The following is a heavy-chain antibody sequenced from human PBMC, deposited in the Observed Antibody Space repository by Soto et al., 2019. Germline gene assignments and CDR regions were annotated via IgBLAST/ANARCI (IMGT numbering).Heavy chain of an antibody. D-gene: IGHD5-12*01. J-gene: IGHJ6*03. V-gene: IGHV1-2*04. CDR3: ARESGGATATLDYYYFYMDV. Sequence: QVQLVQSGAKVRKPGASVTVSCRSSGDSFNDYYIHWVRQAPGQGFEWMGWINPNGGVTKYAQKFQGWVSMTGDTSIRTVYMQLSRLRSDDTAVYYCARESGGATATLDYYYFYMDVWGTGTTVTVSS. CDR1: GDSFNDYY. CDR2: INPNGGVT.